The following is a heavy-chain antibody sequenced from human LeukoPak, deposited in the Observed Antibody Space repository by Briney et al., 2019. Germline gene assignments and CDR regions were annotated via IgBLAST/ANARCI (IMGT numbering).Heavy chain of an antibody. J-gene: IGHJ3*02. D-gene: IGHD1-14*01. V-gene: IGHV4-34*01. CDR2: INHSGST. CDR3: ARGWAALTNDAFDI. CDR1: GGSFSGYY. Sequence: SETLSLTCAVYGGSFSGYYWSWIRQPPGKGLEWIGEINHSGSTNYNPSLKSRVTISVDTSKNQFSLKLSPVTAADTAVYYCARGWAALTNDAFDIWGQGTMVTVSS.